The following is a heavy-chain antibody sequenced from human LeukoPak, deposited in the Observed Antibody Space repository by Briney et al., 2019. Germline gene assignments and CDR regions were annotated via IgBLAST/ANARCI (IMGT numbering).Heavy chain of an antibody. D-gene: IGHD3-22*01. CDR2: INWNGGST. Sequence: PGGSLRLSCAASGFTFDDYGMSWVRQAPGKGLEWVSGINWNGGSTGHADSVKGRFTISRDNAKNSLYLQMNSLRAEDTALYYCARAKYYYDSSGYCDWGQGTLVTVSS. V-gene: IGHV3-20*04. CDR3: ARAKYYYDSSGYCD. J-gene: IGHJ4*02. CDR1: GFTFDDYG.